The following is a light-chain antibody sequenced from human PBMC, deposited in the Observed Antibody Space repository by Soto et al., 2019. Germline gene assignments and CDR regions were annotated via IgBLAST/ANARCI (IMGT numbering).Light chain of an antibody. V-gene: IGKV1-33*01. CDR2: DAS. CDR3: QQFDSVPCT. CDR1: QDIKNY. J-gene: IGKJ2*02. Sequence: QMTQSPSSLSASVGDRVTITCQASQDIKNYLIWYQQKPGKAPNLLIYDASSLGTGVSSRFSGSGSGTHFILTISSLQPEDIATYYCQQFDSVPCTFGQGTKLEIK.